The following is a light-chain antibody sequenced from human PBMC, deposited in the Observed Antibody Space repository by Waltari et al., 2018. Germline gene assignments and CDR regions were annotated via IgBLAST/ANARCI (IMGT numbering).Light chain of an antibody. V-gene: IGLV3-27*01. J-gene: IGLJ2*01. CDR3: YCAADSNVRV. CDR2: KDS. CDR1: VLAKKY. Sequence: SYELPQPSSVSVSPGQTARLTCSGDVLAKKYVRWFQQKPGQAPVLVIYKDSERPSGIPDRISGSTSGTTVTLTISGAQVEDEADYYCYCAADSNVRVFGGGTRLTVL.